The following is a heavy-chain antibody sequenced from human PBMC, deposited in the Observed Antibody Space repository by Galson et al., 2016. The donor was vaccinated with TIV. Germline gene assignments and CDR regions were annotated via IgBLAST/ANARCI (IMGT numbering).Heavy chain of an antibody. Sequence: SVKVSCKASGYTFRNYAMNWMRQAPGQGLEWMGWINTDTGHPTYAQGFTGRFVFSLDTSVNTAYLEITSLRTEDTAVYYCAREKAGPGYWGQGTLITVSS. V-gene: IGHV7-4-1*02. J-gene: IGHJ4*02. CDR1: GYTFRNYA. CDR2: INTDTGHP. D-gene: IGHD6-19*01. CDR3: AREKAGPGY.